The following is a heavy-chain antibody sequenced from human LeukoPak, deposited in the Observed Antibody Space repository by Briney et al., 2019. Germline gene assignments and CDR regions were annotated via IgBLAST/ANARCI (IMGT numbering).Heavy chain of an antibody. CDR1: GFTFNNAW. Sequence: GGSLRLSCAASGFTFNNAWMNWVRQAPGKGLEWVGRIKSKNVGGTTDYAAPVKGRFTISRDDSKNTLYLQMNSLKTEDTAVYYCTTDGFGSGSYDNFDYWGQGTLVTVSS. J-gene: IGHJ4*02. CDR3: TTDGFGSGSYDNFDY. D-gene: IGHD3-10*01. V-gene: IGHV3-15*01. CDR2: IKSKNVGGTT.